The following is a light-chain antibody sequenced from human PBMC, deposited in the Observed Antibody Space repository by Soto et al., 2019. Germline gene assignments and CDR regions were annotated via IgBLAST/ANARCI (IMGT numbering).Light chain of an antibody. CDR2: GAS. Sequence: EIVMTQSPVTLSVSPGERATLSCRASQSVSSTLAWYQQKPGQAPRLLIYGASTRATGIPARFSGSGSGTEFSLTISSLQSEDFAVYFCQKYNNWPWTFGQGTKVDIK. CDR3: QKYNNWPWT. V-gene: IGKV3-15*01. J-gene: IGKJ1*01. CDR1: QSVSST.